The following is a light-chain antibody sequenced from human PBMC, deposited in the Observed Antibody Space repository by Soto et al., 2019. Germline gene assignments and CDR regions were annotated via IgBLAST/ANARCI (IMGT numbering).Light chain of an antibody. CDR3: CSYAGSSPSV. CDR2: EGS. CDR1: SSDVWSYNL. V-gene: IGLV2-23*01. Sequence: QSALTQPASVSGSPGQSITISCTGTSSDVWSYNLVSWYQQHPGKAPKLMIYEGSKRPSGVSNRFSGSKSGNTASLTISGLQAEDESDYYCCSYAGSSPSVFGTGTKVAGL. J-gene: IGLJ1*01.